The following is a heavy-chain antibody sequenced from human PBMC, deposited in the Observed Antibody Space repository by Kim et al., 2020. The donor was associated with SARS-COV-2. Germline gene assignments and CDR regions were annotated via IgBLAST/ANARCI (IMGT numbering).Heavy chain of an antibody. CDR2: INHSGST. CDR3: ARARGYFQH. J-gene: IGHJ1*01. Sequence: SETLSLTCAVYGGSFSGYYWSWIRQPPGKGLEWIGEINHSGSTNYNPSLKSRVTISVDTSKNQFSLKLSSVTAADTAVYYCARARGYFQHWGQGTLVTVSS. CDR1: GGSFSGYY. D-gene: IGHD3-10*01. V-gene: IGHV4-34*01.